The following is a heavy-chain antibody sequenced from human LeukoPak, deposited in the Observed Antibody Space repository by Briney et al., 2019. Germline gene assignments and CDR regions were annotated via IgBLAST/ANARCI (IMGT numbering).Heavy chain of an antibody. CDR1: GFTFGDYA. CDR3: TRDHRSGWYGLQAPY. Sequence: GGSLRLSCTASGFTFGDYAMSWFRQAPGKGLEWVGFIRSKAYGGTTEYAASVKGRFTISRDDSKSIAYLQMNSLKTEDTAVYYCTRDHRSGWYGLQAPYWGQGTLVTVSS. CDR2: IRSKAYGGTT. D-gene: IGHD6-19*01. J-gene: IGHJ4*02. V-gene: IGHV3-49*03.